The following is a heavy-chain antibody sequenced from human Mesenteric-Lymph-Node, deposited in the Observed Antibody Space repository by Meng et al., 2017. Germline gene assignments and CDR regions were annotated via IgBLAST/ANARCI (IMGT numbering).Heavy chain of an antibody. V-gene: IGHV4-38-2*01. CDR3: ARLSSGPSTVYDYVWGGYRHQIDY. CDR2: IYHSGST. CDR1: GYSISSGYY. J-gene: IGHJ4*02. Sequence: SETLSLTCAVSGYSISSGYYWGWIRQPPGKGLEWIGSIYHSGSTYYNPSLKSRVTISVDTSKNQFSLKLSSVTAADTAVYYCARLSSGPSTVYDYVWGGYRHQIDYWGQGTLVTVSS. D-gene: IGHD3-16*02.